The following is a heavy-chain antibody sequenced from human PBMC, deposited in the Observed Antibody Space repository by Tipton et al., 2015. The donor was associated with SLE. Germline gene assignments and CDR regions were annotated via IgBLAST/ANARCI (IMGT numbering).Heavy chain of an antibody. D-gene: IGHD5-12*01. V-gene: IGHV4-34*01. CDR1: GGSFNGYY. CDR3: ARGKGLYIGYPKSLDL. Sequence: TLSLTCAVYGGSFNGYYWRWIRQPPGKGLEWVGEVNHRGSANYNPSLESRINIAADTSKKQFSLRLFSVTAADTAVYYCARGKGLYIGYPKSLDLWGQGTLVTVPS. CDR2: VNHRGSA. J-gene: IGHJ5*02.